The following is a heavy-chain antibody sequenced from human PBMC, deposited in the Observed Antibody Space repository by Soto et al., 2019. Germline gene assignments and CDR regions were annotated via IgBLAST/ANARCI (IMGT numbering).Heavy chain of an antibody. CDR1: GYAFTNYY. Sequence: ASVKVSCKASGYAFTNYYIHWVRQAPGQGLEWMGVINPSGVTATYAQKFQGRVTMTGDTSTNTVYMELSSLTSEDTAVYFCTRGPDTVNPKYYWIDPWGQGTLVTVST. CDR2: INPSGVTA. D-gene: IGHD2-2*01. J-gene: IGHJ5*02. CDR3: TRGPDTVNPKYYWIDP. V-gene: IGHV1-46*03.